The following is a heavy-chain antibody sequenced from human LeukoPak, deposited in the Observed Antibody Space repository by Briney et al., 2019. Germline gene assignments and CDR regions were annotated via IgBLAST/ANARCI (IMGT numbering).Heavy chain of an antibody. V-gene: IGHV1-2*02. Sequence: ASVKVSCKASGYTFTGYYMHWVRQAPGQGLEWMGWINPNSGGTNYAQKFQGRVTMTRDTSISTAYMELSRLRSDDTAVCYCARVYRENWNYNSHWFDPWGQGTLVTVSS. D-gene: IGHD1-7*01. CDR1: GYTFTGYY. CDR2: INPNSGGT. CDR3: ARVYRENWNYNSHWFDP. J-gene: IGHJ5*02.